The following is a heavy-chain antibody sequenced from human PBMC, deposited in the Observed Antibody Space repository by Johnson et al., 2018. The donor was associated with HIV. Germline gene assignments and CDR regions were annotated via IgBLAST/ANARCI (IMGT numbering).Heavy chain of an antibody. CDR3: AKDRGLSAFDI. V-gene: IGHV3-20*04. Sequence: EKLVESGGGVVRPGGSLRLSCAASGFTFDEYGLSWVRQVPGKGLEWVSGINWNGGSTGYVDSMKGRFTIARDNAKNSLYLQMNSLRAEDTAVYYCAKDRGLSAFDIWGQGTMVTVSS. CDR2: INWNGGST. D-gene: IGHD3-10*01. CDR1: GFTFDEYG. J-gene: IGHJ3*02.